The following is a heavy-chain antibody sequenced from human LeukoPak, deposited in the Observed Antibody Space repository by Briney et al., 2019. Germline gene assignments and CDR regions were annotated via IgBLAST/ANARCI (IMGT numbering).Heavy chain of an antibody. CDR1: GGTFSSYA. CDR3: AREPYCSSTSCYTDWFDP. J-gene: IGHJ5*02. V-gene: IGHV1-69*04. Sequence: EASVKVPCKASGGTFSSYAISWVRQAPGQGLEWMGRIIPILGIANYAQKFQGRVTITADKSTSTAYMELSSLRSEDTAVYYCAREPYCSSTSCYTDWFDPWGQGTLVTVSS. CDR2: IIPILGIA. D-gene: IGHD2-2*02.